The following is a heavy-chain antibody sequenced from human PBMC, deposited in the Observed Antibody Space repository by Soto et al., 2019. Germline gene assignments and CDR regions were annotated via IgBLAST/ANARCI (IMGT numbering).Heavy chain of an antibody. CDR1: GFTFSSYS. Sequence: EVQLVESGGGLVKPGGSLRLSCAASGFTFSSYSMNWVRQAPGKGLEWVSSISSSSSYIYYADSVTGRFPISRDNAKNSLYLQMNSLRAEDTAVYYCARARGAVTTLVDYWGQGTLVTVSS. V-gene: IGHV3-21*01. D-gene: IGHD4-17*01. CDR2: ISSSSSYI. J-gene: IGHJ4*02. CDR3: ARARGAVTTLVDY.